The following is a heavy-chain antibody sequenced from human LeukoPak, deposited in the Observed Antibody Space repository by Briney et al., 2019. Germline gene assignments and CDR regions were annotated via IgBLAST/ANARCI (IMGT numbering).Heavy chain of an antibody. CDR1: GITFGTYS. V-gene: IGHV3-21*01. J-gene: IGHJ4*02. D-gene: IGHD3-22*01. CDR2: ISSSSGYI. CDR3: ARVRNYYDSSGYSPFDY. Sequence: GGSLRLSCAASGITFGTYSMNWVRQAPGKGLEWVSSISSSSGYIYYADSVKGRFTISRDNAKNSLYLQMSSLRAEDTALYYCARVRNYYDSSGYSPFDYWGQGTLVTVSS.